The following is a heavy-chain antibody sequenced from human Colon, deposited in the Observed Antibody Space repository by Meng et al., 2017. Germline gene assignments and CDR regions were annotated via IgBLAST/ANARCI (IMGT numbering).Heavy chain of an antibody. D-gene: IGHD3-10*01. CDR2: LHYSGST. CDR1: GVSISNYY. Sequence: SETLSLTCNVSGVSISNYYWNWVRQPPGKGLEWIGYLHYSGSTKYNPSLKSRVTISGDTSKNQFSLTLTSVTAADTAVYYCARGNVIWLGDFQRKGGLDSWGQGNRVTGYS. CDR3: ARGNVIWLGDFQRKGGLDS. J-gene: IGHJ1*01. V-gene: IGHV4-59*01.